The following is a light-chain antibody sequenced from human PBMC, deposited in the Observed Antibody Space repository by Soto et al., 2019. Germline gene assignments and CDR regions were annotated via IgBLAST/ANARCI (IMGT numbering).Light chain of an antibody. CDR1: QSFSSNY. Sequence: EIVLTQSPGTLSLSPGERATLSCRASQSFSSNYLAWYQQKPGQGPRLLIFGASSRATGIPDRFSGSGSGTDFTLTISSLHPEDFATYYCLQDLSYPRTFGQGTKVEI. V-gene: IGKV3-20*01. CDR3: LQDLSYPRT. CDR2: GAS. J-gene: IGKJ1*01.